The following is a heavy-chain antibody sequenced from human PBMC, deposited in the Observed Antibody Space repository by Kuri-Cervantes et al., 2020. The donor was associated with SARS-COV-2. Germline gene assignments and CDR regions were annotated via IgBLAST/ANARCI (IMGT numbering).Heavy chain of an antibody. CDR1: GITFSNSV. J-gene: IGHJ4*02. CDR3: TTLIDY. CDR2: VRGKANNYAT. Sequence: GESLKISCAVSGITFSNSVMHWVRQGSGKGLEWVGRVRGKANNYATAYAASVRGRFTISRDDSKNMAYLQMNSLKTEDTAVYYCTTLIDYWGQGALVTVSS. V-gene: IGHV3-73*01.